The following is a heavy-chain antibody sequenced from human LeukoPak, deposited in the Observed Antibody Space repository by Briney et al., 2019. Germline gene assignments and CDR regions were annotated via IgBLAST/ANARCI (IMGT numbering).Heavy chain of an antibody. V-gene: IGHV3-11*04. J-gene: IGHJ4*02. Sequence: GGSLRLSCAASGFTFSDYYLSWIRQAPGRGLEWVSYISYSGSTIYYADSVKGRFTISRDNTKNSLYLQMNSLRADDTAVYYCARNYYDSSCFDYWGQGTLVTVSS. CDR1: GFTFSDYY. CDR3: ARNYYDSSCFDY. D-gene: IGHD3-22*01. CDR2: ISYSGSTI.